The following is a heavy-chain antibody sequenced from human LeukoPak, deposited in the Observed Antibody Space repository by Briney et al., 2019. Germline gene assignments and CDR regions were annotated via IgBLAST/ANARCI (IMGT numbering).Heavy chain of an antibody. J-gene: IGHJ4*02. D-gene: IGHD1-26*01. Sequence: GGSLRLSRAASGFTFSSYSMNWVRQAPGKGLEWVSSISSSSSYIYYADSVKGRFTISRDNAKNSLYLQMNSLRAEDTAVYYCARALTDHGYSGSYYHGGCFDYWGQGTLVTVSS. CDR1: GFTFSSYS. CDR3: ARALTDHGYSGSYYHGGCFDY. V-gene: IGHV3-21*01. CDR2: ISSSSSYI.